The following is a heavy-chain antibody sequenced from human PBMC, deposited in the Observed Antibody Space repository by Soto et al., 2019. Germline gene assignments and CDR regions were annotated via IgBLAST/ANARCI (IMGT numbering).Heavy chain of an antibody. V-gene: IGHV3-74*01. CDR1: GFTFSSYW. CDR3: ASTLYSSGWYQGRNYYYYYGMDV. Sequence: PGGSLRLSCAASGFTFSSYWMHWVRQAPGKGLVWVSRINSDGSSTSYADSVKGRFTISRDNAKNTLYLQMNSLRAEDTAVYYCASTLYSSGWYQGRNYYYYYGMDVWGQGTTVTVSS. J-gene: IGHJ6*02. D-gene: IGHD6-19*01. CDR2: INSDGSST.